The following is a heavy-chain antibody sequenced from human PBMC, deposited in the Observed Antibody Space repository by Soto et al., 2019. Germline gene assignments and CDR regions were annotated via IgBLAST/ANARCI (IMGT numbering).Heavy chain of an antibody. V-gene: IGHV4-4*02. J-gene: IGHJ4*02. CDR2: IHHSGST. Sequence: QVQLQESGPGLVKPSGTLSLTCTVSGASISSTSSGDWWSWVRQPPGKGLEWIGEIHHSGSTNYNPSLKSRVTMSVDKSKNQFSLRLSSVTATDTAVYYCAKTVGATLVDYWGQGTLVTVSS. CDR1: GASISSTSSGDW. D-gene: IGHD1-26*01. CDR3: AKTVGATLVDY.